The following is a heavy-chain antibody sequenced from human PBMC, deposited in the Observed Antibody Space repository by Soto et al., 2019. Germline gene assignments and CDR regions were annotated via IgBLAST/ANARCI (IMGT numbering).Heavy chain of an antibody. V-gene: IGHV1-18*01. Sequence: QVQLVQSGAEVKNPGASVKVSCKTSGYTFTKYGVGWVRQAPGQGLEWMGWISGSSGNANYAEKVQGRITLTTDTSTSTAYIELRSLRSDDTAVDYCAREMAGRGGEYDYWGQGTLVTVSS. D-gene: IGHD3-16*01. CDR2: ISGSSGNA. J-gene: IGHJ4*02. CDR3: AREMAGRGGEYDY. CDR1: GYTFTKYG.